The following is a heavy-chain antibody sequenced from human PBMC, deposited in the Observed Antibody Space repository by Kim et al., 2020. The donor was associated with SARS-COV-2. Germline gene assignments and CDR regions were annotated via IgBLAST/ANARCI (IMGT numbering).Heavy chain of an antibody. CDR1: GFTFSSYG. Sequence: GGSLRLSCAASGFTFSSYGMHWVRQAPGKGLEWVAVIWYDGSTKYYADSVKGRFTISRDNSKNTLYLQMNSLRAEDTAVYYCAKGLVVRGVMAAFDIWGQGTMVTVSS. D-gene: IGHD3-10*01. V-gene: IGHV3-33*06. CDR2: IWYDGSTK. CDR3: AKGLVVRGVMAAFDI. J-gene: IGHJ3*02.